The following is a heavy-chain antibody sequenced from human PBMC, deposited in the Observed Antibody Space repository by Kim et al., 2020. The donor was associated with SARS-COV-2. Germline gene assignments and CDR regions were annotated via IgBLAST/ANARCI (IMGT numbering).Heavy chain of an antibody. J-gene: IGHJ4*02. V-gene: IGHV1-2*05. CDR1: GYTFTTRY. CDR3: ARGNTETNDY. Sequence: ASVKVSCKTSGYTFTTRYLHWVRQAPGHGLEWMGRINPDSGVTDYAQRFQGRVTMTRDKSISTVYMELSSLRSDDTVVYYCARGNTETNDYWGQGTLVTVSS. CDR2: INPDSGVT.